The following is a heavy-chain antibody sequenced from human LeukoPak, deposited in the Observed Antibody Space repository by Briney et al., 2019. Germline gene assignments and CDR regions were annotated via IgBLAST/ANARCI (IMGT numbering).Heavy chain of an antibody. CDR2: IDWDDDK. D-gene: IGHD2-15*01. V-gene: IGHV2-70*04. CDR3: ARSSSYYYYGMDV. Sequence: SGPALVKPTQTLTLTCTFSGFSLSTSGMRVSWIRQPPGKALEWLARIDWDDDKFYSTSLKTRLTISKDTSKNQVVLTMTNMDPVDTATYYCARSSSYYYYGMDVWGKGTTVTVSS. CDR1: GFSLSTSGMR. J-gene: IGHJ6*04.